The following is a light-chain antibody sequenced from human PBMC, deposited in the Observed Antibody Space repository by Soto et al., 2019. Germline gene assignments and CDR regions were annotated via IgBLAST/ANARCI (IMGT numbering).Light chain of an antibody. CDR3: QQYVGSPGT. CDR1: QPVDSNY. J-gene: IGKJ2*01. CDR2: STS. Sequence: IVLTQSPGALSLSPGETATLSCRASQPVDSNYVAWYKQTPGQPPRLLIRSTSFRATGVPDRFSGSGSGTDFTLTISTLEPEDFGVYYCQQYVGSPGTFGLGTKLEIK. V-gene: IGKV3-20*01.